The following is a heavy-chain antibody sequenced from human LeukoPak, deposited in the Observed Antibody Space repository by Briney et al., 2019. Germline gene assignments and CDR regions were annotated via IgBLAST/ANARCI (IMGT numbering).Heavy chain of an antibody. CDR3: AKDETYYYNSSGYPDGFDI. CDR2: ISGSAGST. V-gene: IGHV3-23*01. J-gene: IGHJ3*02. Sequence: PGGSLRLSCAASGFTLSSYGMNWVRQAPGKGLEWVSAISGSAGSTYYADSVKGRFTISRDNSKNTLYLQMNSLRAEDMAVYYCAKDETYYYNSSGYPDGFDIWGQGTLVTVSS. D-gene: IGHD3-22*01. CDR1: GFTLSSYG.